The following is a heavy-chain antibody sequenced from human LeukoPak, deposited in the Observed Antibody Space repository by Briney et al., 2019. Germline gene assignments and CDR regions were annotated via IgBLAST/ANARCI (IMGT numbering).Heavy chain of an antibody. J-gene: IGHJ4*02. V-gene: IGHV1-69*13. Sequence: SVKVSCKASGGTFSSYAINWVRQAPGQGPEWMGGIIPIFGTANYAQKFQDRVTITADESTSTAYMELSSLRSEDTAIYYCASRLYCSNTRCRNFPFAYWGQGTLVTVSS. D-gene: IGHD2-2*01. CDR1: GGTFSSYA. CDR3: ASRLYCSNTRCRNFPFAY. CDR2: IIPIFGTA.